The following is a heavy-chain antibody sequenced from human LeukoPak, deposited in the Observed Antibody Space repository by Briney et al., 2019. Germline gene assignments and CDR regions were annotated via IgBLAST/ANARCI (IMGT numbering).Heavy chain of an antibody. V-gene: IGHV3-7*01. CDR3: TRENSGSLSLEY. Sequence: GGSLRLSCAASGFTFSSYWMNWVRQAPGKGLEWVASIKQDGSETYYMESVQGRFTISRDNDMNFLYLQLSSLRAEDTAAYYCTRENSGSLSLEYWGQGTLVTVSS. J-gene: IGHJ4*02. D-gene: IGHD1-26*01. CDR2: IKQDGSET. CDR1: GFTFSSYW.